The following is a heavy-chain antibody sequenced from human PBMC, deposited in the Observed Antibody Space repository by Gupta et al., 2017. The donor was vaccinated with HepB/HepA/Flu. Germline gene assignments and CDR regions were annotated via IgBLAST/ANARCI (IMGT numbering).Heavy chain of an antibody. Sequence: QVTLKESGPVLVKPTETLTLTCTVSGFSLSNARMGVSWIRQPPGKALEWLAHIFSNDEKSYSTSLKSRLTISKDTSKSQVVLTMTNMDPVDTATYYCARNLRRGYSYDPPFYYFDYWGQGTLVTVSP. D-gene: IGHD5-18*01. J-gene: IGHJ4*02. V-gene: IGHV2-26*01. CDR2: IFSNDEK. CDR1: GFSLSNARMG. CDR3: ARNLRRGYSYDPPFYYFDY.